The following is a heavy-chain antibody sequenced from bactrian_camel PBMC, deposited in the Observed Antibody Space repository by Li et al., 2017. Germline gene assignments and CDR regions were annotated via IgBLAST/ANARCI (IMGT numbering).Heavy chain of an antibody. D-gene: IGHD6*01. CDR1: GITFSNYD. Sequence: VQLVESGGGSVESGGSLRLSCVASGITFSNYDMSWVRQAPGKGLEWVSGISYDGRSKNYADSVKGRFTISRDNAKNTLYLQMNSLKPEDTAMYYCAADRDLPVGGSWQEAIPFGYWARGPRSPSP. J-gene: IGHJ4*01. V-gene: IGHV3S40*01. CDR2: ISYDGRSK.